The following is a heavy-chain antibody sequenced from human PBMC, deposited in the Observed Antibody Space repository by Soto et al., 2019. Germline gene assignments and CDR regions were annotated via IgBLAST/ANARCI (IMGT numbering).Heavy chain of an antibody. CDR2: IDPKNGGT. CDR1: GYTVTDYY. Sequence: QVQLVQSGTEVKKPGASVKVSCKASGYTVTDYYIHWVRQAPGQGLEWMGWIDPKNGGTIYAQKFQDRVTMTRDTSISTAYMDLSRLTSDETALYYCARDDYGSYPYWGQGTLVTVSS. D-gene: IGHD1-26*01. J-gene: IGHJ4*02. CDR3: ARDDYGSYPY. V-gene: IGHV1-2*02.